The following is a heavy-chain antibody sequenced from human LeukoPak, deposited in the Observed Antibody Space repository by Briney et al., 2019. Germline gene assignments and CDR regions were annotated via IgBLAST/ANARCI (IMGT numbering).Heavy chain of an antibody. CDR2: INPNSGGT. D-gene: IGHD2-2*01. CDR1: GYTFTGYY. Sequence: ASVKVSCKASGYTFTGYYMHWVRQAPGQGLEWMGWINPNSGGTNYAQKFQGRVTMTRDTSISTAYMELSRLRSDDTAVYYCARVGCSSTSCSELSNWFDPWGQGTLVTVSS. CDR3: ARVGCSSTSCSELSNWFDP. V-gene: IGHV1-2*02. J-gene: IGHJ5*02.